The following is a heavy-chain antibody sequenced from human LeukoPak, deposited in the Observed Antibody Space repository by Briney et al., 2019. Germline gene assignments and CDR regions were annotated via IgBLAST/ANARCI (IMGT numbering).Heavy chain of an antibody. CDR2: LYYGGST. CDR1: GGSISSASYF. CDR3: ARESGYYGSGSYFL. J-gene: IGHJ4*02. V-gene: IGHV4-39*07. Sequence: SETLSLTCTVSGGSISSASYFWGWIRQPPGKGLEWIRTLYYGGSTYYNASLKSRVTMSGDTSKNQFSLKLSSVTAADTAVYYCARESGYYGSGSYFLWGQGTLVTVSS. D-gene: IGHD3-10*01.